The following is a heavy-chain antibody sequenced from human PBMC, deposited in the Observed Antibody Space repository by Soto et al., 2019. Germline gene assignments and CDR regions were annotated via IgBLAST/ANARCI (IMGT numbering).Heavy chain of an antibody. D-gene: IGHD1-20*01. CDR3: ARGITLPTPLDY. J-gene: IGHJ4*02. V-gene: IGHV1-69*05. CDR2: IIASFGTA. CDR1: GGTFSSYA. Sequence: ASVKVSCKASGGTFSSYAISWVRQAPGQRLEWMGGIIASFGTANYSQKFQGRVTITRDTSASTAYMELSSLRSEDTAVYYCARGITLPTPLDYWGQGTLVTVSS.